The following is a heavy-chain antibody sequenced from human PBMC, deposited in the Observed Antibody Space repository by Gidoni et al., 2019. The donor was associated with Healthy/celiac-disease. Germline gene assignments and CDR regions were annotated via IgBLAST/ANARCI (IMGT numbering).Heavy chain of an antibody. CDR3: TSTSSSWYREEINYYYYGMDV. CDR1: GFIFRNAW. D-gene: IGHD6-13*01. J-gene: IGHJ6*02. Sequence: EVQLVESGGGLVKPGVSLRLSCAASGFIFRNAWMSWVRQAPGKGLEWVGRIKSKTDGGTTDYAAPVKGRFTISRDDSKNTLYLQMNSLKTEDTAVYYCTSTSSSWYREEINYYYYGMDVWGQGTTVTVSS. V-gene: IGHV3-15*01. CDR2: IKSKTDGGTT.